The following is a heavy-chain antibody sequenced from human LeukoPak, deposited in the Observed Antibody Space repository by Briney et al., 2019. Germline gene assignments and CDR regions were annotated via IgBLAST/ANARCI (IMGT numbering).Heavy chain of an antibody. V-gene: IGHV4-4*07. J-gene: IGHJ4*02. D-gene: IGHD3-9*01. CDR2: IYTSGST. CDR1: GGSISSYY. CDR3: ARSKLLTYYDILTGYYYLDY. Sequence: SETLSLTCSVPGGSISSYYWSWIRQPAAKGLERIRRIYTSGSTNYNPSLKSRVTMSVDTSKNQFSLKLSSVTAADTAVYYCARSKLLTYYDILTGYYYLDYWGQGTLVTVSS.